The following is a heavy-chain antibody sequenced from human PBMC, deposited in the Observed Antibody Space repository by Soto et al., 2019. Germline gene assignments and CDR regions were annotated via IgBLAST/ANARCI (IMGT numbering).Heavy chain of an antibody. CDR3: ASRWPTVTTPFDY. CDR1: GFTVSSNY. V-gene: IGHV3-66*01. Sequence: GGSLRLSCAASGFTVSSNYMSWVRQAPGKGLEWVSVIYSGGSTYYADSVKGRFTISRDNSKNTLYLQMNSLRAEDTAVYYCASRWPTVTTPFDYWGQGTLVTVSS. J-gene: IGHJ4*02. CDR2: IYSGGST. D-gene: IGHD4-17*01.